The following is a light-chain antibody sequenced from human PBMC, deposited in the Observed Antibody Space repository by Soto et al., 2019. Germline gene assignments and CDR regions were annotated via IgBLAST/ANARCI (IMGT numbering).Light chain of an antibody. CDR1: QSVSGW. CDR2: DAS. CDR3: QQYNSYSWT. V-gene: IGKV1-5*01. J-gene: IGKJ1*01. Sequence: DIQMPQSPSTLSASVGDTVAVTCRASQSVSGWLAWYQQKPGEAPKLLIYDASTLESGVPSRFSGSGSGTEFSLTISSLQPDDFATYYCQQYNSYSWTFGQGTKVDIK.